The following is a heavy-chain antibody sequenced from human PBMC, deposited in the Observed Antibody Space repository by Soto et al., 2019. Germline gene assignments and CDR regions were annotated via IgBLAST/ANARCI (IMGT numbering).Heavy chain of an antibody. Sequence: LRLSCAASGFTFSSYAMSWVRQAPGKGLEWVSAISGSGGSTYYADSVKGRFTISRDNSKNTLYLQMNSLRAEDTAVYYCAKDLSGITIFGVVIDSWGQGTLVTVSS. V-gene: IGHV3-23*01. D-gene: IGHD3-3*01. J-gene: IGHJ4*02. CDR2: ISGSGGST. CDR3: AKDLSGITIFGVVIDS. CDR1: GFTFSSYA.